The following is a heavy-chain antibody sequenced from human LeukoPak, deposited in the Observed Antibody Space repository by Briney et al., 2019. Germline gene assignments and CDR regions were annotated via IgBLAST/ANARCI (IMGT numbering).Heavy chain of an antibody. J-gene: IGHJ6*03. CDR2: INHSGST. D-gene: IGHD3/OR15-3a*01. Sequence: PSETLSLTCAVYGGSFSGYYWSWIRQPPGKGLEWIGEINHSGSTNYNPSLKSRVTISVDTSKNQFSLKLSSVAAADTAVYYCARSDFWTRVGYYYYYMDVWGKGTTVTVSS. CDR1: GGSFSGYY. CDR3: ARSDFWTRVGYYYYYMDV. V-gene: IGHV4-34*01.